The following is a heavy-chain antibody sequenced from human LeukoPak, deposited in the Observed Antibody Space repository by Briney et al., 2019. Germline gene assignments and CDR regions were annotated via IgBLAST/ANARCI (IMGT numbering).Heavy chain of an antibody. CDR1: GGSFSGYY. J-gene: IGHJ4*02. CDR3: ARGLDYDFWGGYWKD. V-gene: IGHV4-34*01. D-gene: IGHD3-3*01. CDR2: INHSGST. Sequence: PSETLSLTCAVYGGSFSGYYWSWIRQPPGKGLEWIGEINHSGSTNYNPSLKSRVTISVDTSKNQFSLKLSSVTAADTAVYYCARGLDYDFWGGYWKDWGQGTLVTVSS.